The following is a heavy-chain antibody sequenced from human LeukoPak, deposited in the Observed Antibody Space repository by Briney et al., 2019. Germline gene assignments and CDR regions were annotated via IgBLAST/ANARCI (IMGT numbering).Heavy chain of an antibody. D-gene: IGHD3-22*01. V-gene: IGHV3-23*01. CDR2: ISGSGGST. CDR1: EFTFSSYS. J-gene: IGHJ6*02. Sequence: GGSLRLSCAASEFTFSSYSMSWVRQAPGKGLEWVSAISGSGGSTYYADSVKGRFTISRDNSKNTLYLQMNSLRAEDTAVYYCAKDELDSSGYYWVYYYYYYGMDVWGQGTTVTVSS. CDR3: AKDELDSSGYYWVYYYYYYGMDV.